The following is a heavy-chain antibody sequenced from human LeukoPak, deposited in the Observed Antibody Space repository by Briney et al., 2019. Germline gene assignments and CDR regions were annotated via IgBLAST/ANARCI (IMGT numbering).Heavy chain of an antibody. Sequence: SETLSLTCTVSGDSISSHYWSWIRQPPGKGLEWIGYIYYSGSTNYNPSLKSRVTISVDTSKNQFSLKLSSVTAADTAVYYCARGRRYCSSTSCPNWFDPWGQGTLVTVSS. CDR1: GDSISSHY. D-gene: IGHD2-2*01. CDR3: ARGRRYCSSTSCPNWFDP. J-gene: IGHJ5*02. V-gene: IGHV4-59*11. CDR2: IYYSGST.